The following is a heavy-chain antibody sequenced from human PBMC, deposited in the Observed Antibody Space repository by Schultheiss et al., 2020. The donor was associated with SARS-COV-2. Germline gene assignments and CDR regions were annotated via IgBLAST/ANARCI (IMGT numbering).Heavy chain of an antibody. V-gene: IGHV1-2*04. CDR1: GGTFTTYS. CDR3: ARGAREERSYSSGWYAIVSDAFDI. D-gene: IGHD6-19*01. CDR2: INPNSGGT. Sequence: ASVKVSCKASGGTFTTYSINWVRQAPGQGLEWMGWINPNSGGTNFAQKFQGWVTMTRDTSVSTIFMELTRLTFDDTAVYYCARGAREERSYSSGWYAIVSDAFDIWGQGTMVTVSS. J-gene: IGHJ3*02.